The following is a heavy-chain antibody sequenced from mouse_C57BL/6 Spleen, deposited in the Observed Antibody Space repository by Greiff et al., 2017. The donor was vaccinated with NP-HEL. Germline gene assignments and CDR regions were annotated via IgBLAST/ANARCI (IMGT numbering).Heavy chain of an antibody. CDR1: GYAFSSSW. V-gene: IGHV1-82*01. D-gene: IGHD2-3*01. J-gene: IGHJ1*03. Sequence: QVQLKESGPELVKPGASAKISCKASGYAFSSSWMNWVKQRPGKGLEWIGRIYPGDGDTNYNGKFKGKATLTADKSSSTAYMQLSSLTSEDSAVYFCARQPVIYDGYYGYFDVWGTGTTVTVSS. CDR2: IYPGDGDT. CDR3: ARQPVIYDGYYGYFDV.